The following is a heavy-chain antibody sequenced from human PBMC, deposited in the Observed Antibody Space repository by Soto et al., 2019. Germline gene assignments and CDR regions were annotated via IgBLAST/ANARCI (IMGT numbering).Heavy chain of an antibody. Sequence: EVQLLESGGGLVQPGGSLRLSCVVSGFTFGSYAMSWVRQAPEKGPEWVAILGGNGFTTYYADSVKGRFTISGDKSKSTLFLQMNSLRADDTGVYYCAKALRPSLNFCYYMDGWGRGTCVTVSS. CDR2: LGGNGFTT. CDR1: GFTFGSYA. CDR3: AKALRPSLNFCYYMDG. D-gene: IGHD2-2*01. V-gene: IGHV3-23*01. J-gene: IGHJ6*03.